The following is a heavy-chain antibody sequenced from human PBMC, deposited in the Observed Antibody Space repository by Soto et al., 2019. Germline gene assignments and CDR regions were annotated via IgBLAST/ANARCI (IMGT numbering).Heavy chain of an antibody. V-gene: IGHV4-59*01. CDR1: GGSISSYY. CDR2: IYYSGST. J-gene: IGHJ6*02. D-gene: IGHD1-20*01. Sequence: SETLSLTCTVSGGSISSYYRSWIRQPPGKGLEWIGYIYYSGSTSYNPSLKSRVTISVDTSKNQFSLKLSSVTAADTAVYYCARDNFGRMDVWGQGTTVTVSS. CDR3: ARDNFGRMDV.